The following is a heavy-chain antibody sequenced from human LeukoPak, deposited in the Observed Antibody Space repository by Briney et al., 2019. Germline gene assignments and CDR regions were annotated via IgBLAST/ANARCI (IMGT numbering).Heavy chain of an antibody. V-gene: IGHV4-4*07. D-gene: IGHD3-3*01. CDR1: GGSISSYY. Sequence: SETLSLTCTVSGGSISSYYWSWIRQPAGKGLEWIGRIYTSGSTNYNPSLKSRVTMSVDTSKNQFSLKLSSVTAADTAVYYCARGTSYYDFWSGYPYYFDYWGQGTLVTVSS. J-gene: IGHJ4*02. CDR2: IYTSGST. CDR3: ARGTSYYDFWSGYPYYFDY.